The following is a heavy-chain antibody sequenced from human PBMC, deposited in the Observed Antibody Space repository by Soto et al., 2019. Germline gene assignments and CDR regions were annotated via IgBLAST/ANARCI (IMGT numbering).Heavy chain of an antibody. Sequence: QVQLVESGGGVVQPGRSLRLSCAASGFTFSSYAMHWVRQAPGKGLEWVAVISYDGSNKYYADSVKGRFTISRDNSKNTLYLQMNSLRAEDTAVYYCARDSPAYYYDSSDDGFLDYWGQGTLVTVSS. D-gene: IGHD3-22*01. CDR2: ISYDGSNK. J-gene: IGHJ4*02. CDR1: GFTFSSYA. CDR3: ARDSPAYYYDSSDDGFLDY. V-gene: IGHV3-30-3*01.